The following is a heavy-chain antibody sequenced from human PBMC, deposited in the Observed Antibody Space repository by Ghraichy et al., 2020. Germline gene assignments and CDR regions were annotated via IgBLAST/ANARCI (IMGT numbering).Heavy chain of an antibody. D-gene: IGHD3-22*01. V-gene: IGHV1-18*01. J-gene: IGHJ4*02. CDR2: ISVYNGNT. CDR3: ARGPYYYDSGGYYVDY. Sequence: ASVKVSCKASGYTFTSYGISWVRQAPGQGLEWMGWISVYNGNTNYAQNLQGRVTLTTETFTSTTYMELRSLRSDDTAVYYCARGPYYYDSGGYYVDYWGQGTLVTVSS. CDR1: GYTFTSYG.